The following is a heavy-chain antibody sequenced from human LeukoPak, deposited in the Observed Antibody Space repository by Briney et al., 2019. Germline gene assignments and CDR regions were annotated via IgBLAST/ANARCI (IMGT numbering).Heavy chain of an antibody. CDR2: ISYDGSNK. CDR3: ARDSQGSGWYSFYYYYYGMDV. D-gene: IGHD6-19*01. J-gene: IGHJ6*02. V-gene: IGHV3-30-3*01. Sequence: GGSLRLSCAASGFTFSSYAMHWVRQAPGKGLEWVAVISYDGSNKYCADSVKGRFTISRDNSKNTLYLQMNSLRAEDTAVYYCARDSQGSGWYSFYYYYYGMDVWGQGTTVTVSS. CDR1: GFTFSSYA.